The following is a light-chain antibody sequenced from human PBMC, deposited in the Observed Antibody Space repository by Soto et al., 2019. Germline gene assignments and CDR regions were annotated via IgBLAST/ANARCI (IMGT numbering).Light chain of an antibody. V-gene: IGKV3-20*01. Sequence: ILLTQSPGALSLSPGEAATLSSRASQSVSSDYLAWYQQNAVQAPRLLIYGASSRATGIPDRFSGSGSGTDVTLTISSLEPEDLAVYYCQQYGSSPRVTFGQGTRLDIK. CDR1: QSVSSDY. CDR2: GAS. J-gene: IGKJ5*01. CDR3: QQYGSSPRVT.